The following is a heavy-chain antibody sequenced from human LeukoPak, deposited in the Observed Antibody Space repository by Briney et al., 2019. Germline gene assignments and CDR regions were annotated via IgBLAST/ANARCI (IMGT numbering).Heavy chain of an antibody. J-gene: IGHJ3*02. V-gene: IGHV1-2*06. CDR3: ARDHPAGYSSSWYNAFDI. Sequence: VKVSCKASGYTFTGYYMHWVRQAPGQGLEWMGRTNPNSGGTNYAQKFQGRVTMTRDTSISTAYMELSRLRSDDTAVYYCARDHPAGYSSSWYNAFDIWGQGTMVTVSS. CDR1: GYTFTGYY. D-gene: IGHD6-13*01. CDR2: TNPNSGGT.